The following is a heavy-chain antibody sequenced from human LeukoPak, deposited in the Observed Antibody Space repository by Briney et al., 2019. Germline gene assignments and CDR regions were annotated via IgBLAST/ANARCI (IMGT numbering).Heavy chain of an antibody. V-gene: IGHV3-23*03. CDR2: IYSGGST. CDR1: GFTFSSYA. D-gene: IGHD3-10*01. Sequence: GGSLRLSCAASGFTFSSYAMSWVRQAPGKGLEWVSVIYSGGSTYYADSVKGRFTISRDNSKSTLYLQMNSLRAEDTAVYYCAKDRVGYYGSGSSRFDPWGQGTLVTVSS. CDR3: AKDRVGYYGSGSSRFDP. J-gene: IGHJ5*02.